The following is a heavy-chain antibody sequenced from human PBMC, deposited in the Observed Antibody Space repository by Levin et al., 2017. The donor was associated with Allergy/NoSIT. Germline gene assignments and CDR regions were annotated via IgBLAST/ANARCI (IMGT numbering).Heavy chain of an antibody. CDR1: RFTVSTNY. CDR2: IYPDEGT. CDR3: ATAAVPNRGDY. J-gene: IGHJ4*02. V-gene: IGHV3-53*01. D-gene: IGHD6-13*01. Sequence: ETLSLTCAASRFTVSTNYMSWVRQAPGKGLEWVSIIYPDEGTYYADSVQGRLTISRDFSKNTLSLQMNSLRAEDTAVYYCATAAVPNRGDYWGQGTLVTVSS.